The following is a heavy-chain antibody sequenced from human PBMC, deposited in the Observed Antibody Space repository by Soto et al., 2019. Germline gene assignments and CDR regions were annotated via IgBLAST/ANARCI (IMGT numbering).Heavy chain of an antibody. CDR2: IHHSGST. D-gene: IGHD3-10*01. Sequence: QVQLQESGPGLVRPSGTVSLTCAVSGVSISRGNWWSWVRQPPGKALEWIGEIHHSGSTNYNPSLKGRVTMSVVPSKDLFSLTLNSVTAADTAFYYCARDQGSHPGDWGQGTLVSVSS. V-gene: IGHV4-4*02. CDR3: ARDQGSHPGD. J-gene: IGHJ4*02. CDR1: GVSISRGNW.